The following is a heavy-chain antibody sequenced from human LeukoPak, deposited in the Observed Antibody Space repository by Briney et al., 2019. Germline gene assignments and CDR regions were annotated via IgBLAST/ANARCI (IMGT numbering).Heavy chain of an antibody. CDR2: ISSSSSTI. V-gene: IGHV3-48*02. D-gene: IGHD4-17*01. Sequence: PGGSLRLSCAASGFTVSSNYMTWVRQAPGKGLEWGSYISSSSSTIYYADPVKGRFTISRDNAKNSLYLQMNSLRDEDTAVYYCARDQASGFTGTFNPLFDYWGQGTLVTVSS. CDR3: ARDQASGFTGTFNPLFDY. CDR1: GFTVSSNY. J-gene: IGHJ4*02.